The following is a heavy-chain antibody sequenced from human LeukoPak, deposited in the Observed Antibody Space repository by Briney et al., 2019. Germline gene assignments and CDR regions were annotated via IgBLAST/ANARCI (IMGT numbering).Heavy chain of an antibody. V-gene: IGHV3-21*01. CDR2: ISSSSRYI. CDR1: GFPFSSYA. Sequence: GRSVRLSCAASGFPFSSYAMHWVRQAPGKGREWVSSISSSSRYIYYADSVKGRFPISRDNAKNSLYLQSNSLRAEDTALYYCAAYDDIFAGYYFAFDIWGQGTMVTVSS. CDR3: AAYDDIFAGYYFAFDI. D-gene: IGHD3-9*01. J-gene: IGHJ3*02.